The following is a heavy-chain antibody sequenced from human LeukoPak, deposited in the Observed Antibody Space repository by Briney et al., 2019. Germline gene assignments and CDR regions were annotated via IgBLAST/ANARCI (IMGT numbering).Heavy chain of an antibody. Sequence: HGASVKISCKAFGYTFTNNFMHWVRQAPGQGLEWMGWISAYNGNTNYAQKLQGRVTMTTDTSTSTAYMELRSLRSDDTAVYYCARDSVVRVATAGGAGDVWGKGTTVTVSS. CDR3: ARDSVVRVATAGGAGDV. CDR2: ISAYNGNT. CDR1: GYTFTNNF. J-gene: IGHJ6*04. D-gene: IGHD5-12*01. V-gene: IGHV1-18*04.